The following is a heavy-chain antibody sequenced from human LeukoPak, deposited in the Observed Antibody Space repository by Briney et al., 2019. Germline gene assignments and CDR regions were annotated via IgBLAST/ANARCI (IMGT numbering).Heavy chain of an antibody. CDR3: ARDLAYGDDGL. Sequence: GGSLRLSCAASGFTLSNYSMNWVRQAPGKGLEWVAFISSSSSYIFYADSLKGRFTISRDNAKNSLYLQMNSLRDDDTAVYYCARDLAYGDDGLWGQGTLVTVSS. D-gene: IGHD4-17*01. V-gene: IGHV3-21*01. CDR1: GFTLSNYS. CDR2: ISSSSSYI. J-gene: IGHJ4*02.